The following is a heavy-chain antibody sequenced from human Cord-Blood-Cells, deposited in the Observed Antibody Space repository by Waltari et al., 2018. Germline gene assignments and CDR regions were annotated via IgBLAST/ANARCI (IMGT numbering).Heavy chain of an antibody. J-gene: IGHJ3*02. CDR1: GGSISSYY. Sequence: QVQLQESGPGLVKPSETLSLTCPVSGGSISSYYWSWIRQPPGKGLEWIWYIYYSGSTNYNPSLKSRVTISVDTSKNQFSLKLSSVTAADTAVYYCARDSGRIWGQGTMVTVSS. D-gene: IGHD6-25*01. CDR2: IYYSGST. CDR3: ARDSGRI. V-gene: IGHV4-59*01.